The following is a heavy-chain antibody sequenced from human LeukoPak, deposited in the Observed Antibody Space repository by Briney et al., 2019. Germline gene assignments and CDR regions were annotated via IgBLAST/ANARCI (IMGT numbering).Heavy chain of an antibody. Sequence: GGSLRLSCAASGFTFSSYAMSWVRQAPGKGLEWVSAISGSGGSTYYADSVKGRFTISRDNSKNTLYLQMNSLRAEDTAVYYCAKDQGGHSSGWYSPADYWGQGTLVTVSS. CDR2: ISGSGGST. V-gene: IGHV3-23*01. CDR1: GFTFSSYA. D-gene: IGHD6-13*01. CDR3: AKDQGGHSSGWYSPADY. J-gene: IGHJ4*02.